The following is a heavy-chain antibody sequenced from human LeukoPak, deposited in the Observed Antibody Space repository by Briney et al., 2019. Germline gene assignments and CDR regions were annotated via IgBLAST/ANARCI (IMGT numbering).Heavy chain of an antibody. J-gene: IGHJ4*02. CDR2: IYYSGST. CDR1: GGSISSGGYY. CDR3: ATRSAGYFDEDY. Sequence: SQTLSLTCTVSGGSISSGGYYWSWIRQHPGKGLEWIGYIYYSGSTYYNPSLKSRVTISVDTSKNQFSLKLSSVTAADTAVYYCATRSAGYFDEDYWGQGTLVTVSS. D-gene: IGHD3-9*01. V-gene: IGHV4-31*03.